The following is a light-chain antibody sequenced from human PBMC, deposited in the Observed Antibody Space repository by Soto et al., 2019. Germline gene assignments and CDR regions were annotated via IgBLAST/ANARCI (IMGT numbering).Light chain of an antibody. CDR1: QSVSSS. CDR3: QQYGNSPQP. CDR2: GAS. Sequence: EIVMTQSPATLSVSPGERATLSCRASQSVSSSLAWYQQKPGQAPRLLIYGASSRATGIPNRFSGSGSGTDFTLTISRLEPEDFTVYYCQQYGNSPQPFGQGTKVDI. J-gene: IGKJ1*01. V-gene: IGKV3-20*01.